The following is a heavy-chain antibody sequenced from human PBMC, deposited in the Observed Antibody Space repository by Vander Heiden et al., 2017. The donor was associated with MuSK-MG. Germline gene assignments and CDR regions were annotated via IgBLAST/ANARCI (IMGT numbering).Heavy chain of an antibody. J-gene: IGHJ5*02. V-gene: IGHV3-9*01. CDR2: ISWNSGSI. CDR3: AKALVATIRFSWFDP. Sequence: EVQLVESGGGLVQPGRSLRLSCAAAGFTFDDYAMHWVRQAPGKGLEWVSGISWNSGSIGHADSGKGRFTISRDNAKNSLYLQMNSLRAEDTALYYCAKALVATIRFSWFDPWGQGTLVTVSS. CDR1: GFTFDDYA. D-gene: IGHD5-12*01.